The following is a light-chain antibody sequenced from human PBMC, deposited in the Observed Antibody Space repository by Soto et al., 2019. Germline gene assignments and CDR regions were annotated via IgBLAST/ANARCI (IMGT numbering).Light chain of an antibody. V-gene: IGKV3-20*01. CDR1: QTVDSTY. CDR2: RAS. J-gene: IGKJ2*01. CDR3: QQYDTSPPLYT. Sequence: EVVLTQSPGTLSLSPGEGATLSCRASQTVDSTYLAWYQQKPGQAPRLLIYRASSRAAGVPDRFSGSGSGTDFTLTISKLDPEDFAVYYCQQYDTSPPLYTFGQGTKLEIK.